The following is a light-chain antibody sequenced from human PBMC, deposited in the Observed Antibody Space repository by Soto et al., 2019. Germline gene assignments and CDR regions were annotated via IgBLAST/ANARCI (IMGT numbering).Light chain of an antibody. CDR3: QQYIDSPRT. CDR2: GVS. V-gene: IGKV3-20*01. J-gene: IGKJ1*01. CDR1: QTVNRNY. Sequence: TQSPGTLALSPGDGATLSCRASQTVNRNYLAWYHQRPGQPPRLLIYGVSNRASGVPDRFSGDGSGTEFTLTIGRLDPDDFGVYYCQQYIDSPRTFGQGTRVEVE.